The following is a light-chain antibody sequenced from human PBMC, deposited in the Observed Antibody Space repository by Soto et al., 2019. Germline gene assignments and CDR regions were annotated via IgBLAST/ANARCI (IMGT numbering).Light chain of an antibody. CDR1: QTIANIY. Sequence: EIVLTQSPGTRSLSPGERAVLSCRASQTIANIYLAWYQHKPGRPPRLLIYDTSTRATGTPDRFIGSGSGTDFTLTISRLEPEDFAVYYCQQYSGSPETFGPGTKVEIK. CDR3: QQYSGSPET. V-gene: IGKV3-20*01. CDR2: DTS. J-gene: IGKJ1*01.